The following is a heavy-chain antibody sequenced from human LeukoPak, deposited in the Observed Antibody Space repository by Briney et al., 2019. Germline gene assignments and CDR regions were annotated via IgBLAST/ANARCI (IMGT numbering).Heavy chain of an antibody. CDR2: ISYDGSNK. D-gene: IGHD3-3*01. CDR3: AKDGIGYYDFWSGYYTDY. V-gene: IGHV3-30*18. Sequence: PGGSPRLSCAASGFTFSSYGMHWVRQAPGKGLEWVAVISYDGSNKYYADSVKGRFTISRDNSKNTLYLQMNSLRAEDTAVYYCAKDGIGYYDFWSGYYTDYWGQGTLVTVSS. CDR1: GFTFSSYG. J-gene: IGHJ4*02.